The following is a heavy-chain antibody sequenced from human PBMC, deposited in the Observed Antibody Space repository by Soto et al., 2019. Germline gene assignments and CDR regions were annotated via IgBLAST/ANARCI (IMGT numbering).Heavy chain of an antibody. V-gene: IGHV4-31*03. CDR2: IYYSGST. D-gene: IGHD5-18*01. Sequence: SETLSLTCTVSGGSISSGGYYWSWIRQHPGKGLEWIGYIYYSGSTYYNPSLKSRVTISVDTSKNQFSLKLSSVTAADMAVYYCARVLGQLWNKDAFDIWGQGTMVTVSS. CDR3: ARVLGQLWNKDAFDI. J-gene: IGHJ3*02. CDR1: GGSISSGGYY.